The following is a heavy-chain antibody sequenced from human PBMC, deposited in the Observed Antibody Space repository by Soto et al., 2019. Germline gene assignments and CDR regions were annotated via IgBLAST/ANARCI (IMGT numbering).Heavy chain of an antibody. V-gene: IGHV3-30*18. CDR3: AKNELRGYDYYGMDV. J-gene: IGHJ6*01. CDR1: GFTFSSYG. D-gene: IGHD3-16*01. Sequence: QVQLVESGGGVVQPGRSLRLSCAASGFTFSSYGMHWVRQAPGKGLEWVAVISYDGSNKYYADSVKGRFTISRDNSKNTLYLQMNGRRAEDTAVYYCAKNELRGYDYYGMDVW. CDR2: ISYDGSNK.